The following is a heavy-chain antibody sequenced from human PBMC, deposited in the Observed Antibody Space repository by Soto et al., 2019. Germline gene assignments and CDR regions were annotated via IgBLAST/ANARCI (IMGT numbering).Heavy chain of an antibody. J-gene: IGHJ6*02. D-gene: IGHD3-10*01. Sequence: QVQLVQSGAEVKKPGSSVKVSCKTSGVSFNNNGIGWVRQAPGHGLEWMGGVSPPFRTSNYARKFLGRISITADASTGTVNMELSSLTSEDTAQYYCARVLYYGSGSYSPYGIDVWGQGTTVTVSS. CDR2: VSPPFRTS. CDR3: ARVLYYGSGSYSPYGIDV. CDR1: GVSFNNNG. V-gene: IGHV1-69*01.